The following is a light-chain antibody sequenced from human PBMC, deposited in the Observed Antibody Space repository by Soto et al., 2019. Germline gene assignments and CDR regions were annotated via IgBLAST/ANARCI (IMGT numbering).Light chain of an antibody. J-gene: IGKJ4*01. V-gene: IGKV4-1*01. CDR3: QQRSNWPLT. CDR1: QSVLYSTNNKNS. Sequence: DIVLTQSPDSLAVSLGERATINCKSSQSVLYSTNNKNSLAWYQQKPGQPPKLLFYWASTRESGVPDRFGGSGSGTDFTLTIGSLQAEDVAVYYCQQRSNWPLTFGGGTKVEIK. CDR2: WAS.